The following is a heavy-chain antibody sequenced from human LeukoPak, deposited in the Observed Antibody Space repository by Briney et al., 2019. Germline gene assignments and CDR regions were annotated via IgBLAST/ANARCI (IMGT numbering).Heavy chain of an antibody. CDR2: INHSGST. J-gene: IGHJ4*02. CDR1: GGSFSGYY. D-gene: IGHD3-10*01. CDR3: ARCPRWHKYYYGSGSYFDY. V-gene: IGHV4-34*01. Sequence: KTSETLSLTCAVYGGSFSGYYWSWIRQPPGKGLEWIGEINHSGSTNYNPSLKSRVTISVDTSKNQFSLKLSSVTAADTAVYYCARCPRWHKYYYGSGSYFDYWGQGTLVTVSS.